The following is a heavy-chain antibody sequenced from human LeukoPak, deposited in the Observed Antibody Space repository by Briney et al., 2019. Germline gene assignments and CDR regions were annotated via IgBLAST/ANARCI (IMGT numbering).Heavy chain of an antibody. D-gene: IGHD1-26*01. V-gene: IGHV1-2*06. CDR1: GYTFTGYY. Sequence: ASVKVSCKASGYTFTGYYMHWVRQAPGQGLEWMGRINPNSGGTNYAQKFQGRVTMTRDTSISTAYMELSRLRSDDTAVYYCAKMGATQHSYFDHWGQGTLVTVSS. J-gene: IGHJ4*02. CDR2: INPNSGGT. CDR3: AKMGATQHSYFDH.